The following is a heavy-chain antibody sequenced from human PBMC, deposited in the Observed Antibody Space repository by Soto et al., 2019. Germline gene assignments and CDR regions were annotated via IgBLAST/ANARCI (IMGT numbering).Heavy chain of an antibody. CDR2: ISYDGSNR. D-gene: IGHD4-17*01. CDR1: GFTFSNYD. J-gene: IGHJ4*02. V-gene: IGHV3-30*03. CDR3: AVTPPSTVDY. Sequence: QVQLVESGGGVVQPGRSLRLSCAASGFTFSNYDMHWVRQAPGKGLEWVAAISYDGSNRYYADSVKDRFTISRDISKNTIYMQITSLRLEDTAVYYCAVTPPSTVDYGGQGTLVTVFS.